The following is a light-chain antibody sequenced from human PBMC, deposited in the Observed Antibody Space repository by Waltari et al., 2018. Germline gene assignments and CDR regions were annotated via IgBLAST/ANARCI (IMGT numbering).Light chain of an antibody. J-gene: IGLJ2*01. CDR2: EVK. V-gene: IGLV2-14*01. CDR3: ASYVNSFALV. Sequence: HSVLTQPASVSGSPGQSISISCAGTTSDIGAYDLVSWYQKYPGKAPKLIIYEVKNRPADISPRFSASKSGDTASLTISGLQAEDEAEYYCASYVNSFALVFGGGTKVSVL. CDR1: TSDIGAYDL.